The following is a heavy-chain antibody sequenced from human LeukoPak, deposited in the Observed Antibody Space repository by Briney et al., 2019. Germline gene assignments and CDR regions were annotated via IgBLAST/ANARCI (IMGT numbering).Heavy chain of an antibody. CDR2: IYYSGST. J-gene: IGHJ5*01. V-gene: IGHV4-39*07. D-gene: IGHD5-12*01. CDR1: GGSISSSSYY. Sequence: SETLSLTCTVSGGSISSSSYYWGWIRQPPGKGLEWIGSIYYSGSTYYNPSLKSRVTISVDTAKNQFSLNVRSVTAADTAVYYCARELYSGYDSWGQGTLVTVST. CDR3: ARELYSGYDS.